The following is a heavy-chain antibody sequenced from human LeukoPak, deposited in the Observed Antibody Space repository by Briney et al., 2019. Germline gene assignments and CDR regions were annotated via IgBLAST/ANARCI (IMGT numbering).Heavy chain of an antibody. CDR2: ISGSGGST. J-gene: IGHJ5*02. Sequence: GGSLRLSCAASGFTFSSYAMSWVRQAPGKGLEWVSAISGSGGSTYYADSVKGRFTISRDNSKNTLYLQMNSLRAEDTAVYYCARTCSGWCAGDSLETNWFDPWGQGALVTVSS. CDR1: GFTFSSYA. D-gene: IGHD6-19*01. V-gene: IGHV3-23*01. CDR3: ARTCSGWCAGDSLETNWFDP.